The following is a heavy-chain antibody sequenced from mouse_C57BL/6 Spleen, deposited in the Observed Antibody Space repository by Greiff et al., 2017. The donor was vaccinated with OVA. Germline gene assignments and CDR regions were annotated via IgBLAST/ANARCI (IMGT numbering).Heavy chain of an antibody. J-gene: IGHJ2*01. CDR2: IDPSDSYT. CDR3: ARSRQPGDY. CDR1: GYTFTSYW. V-gene: IGHV1-50*01. D-gene: IGHD3-3*01. Sequence: QVQLQQSGAELVKPGASVKLSCKASGYTFTSYWMQWVKQRPGQGLEWIGEIDPSDSYTNYNQKFKGKATLTVDTSSSTAYMQLSSLTSEDSAVYYCARSRQPGDYWGQGTTLTVSS.